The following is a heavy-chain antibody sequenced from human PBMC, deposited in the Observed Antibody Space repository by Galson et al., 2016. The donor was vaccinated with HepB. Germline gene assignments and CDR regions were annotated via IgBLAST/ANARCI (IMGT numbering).Heavy chain of an antibody. V-gene: IGHV1-46*01. D-gene: IGHD5-18*01. CDR2: INPSGGRT. J-gene: IGHJ6*02. Sequence: SVKVSCKASGYTFTTYYMHWVRQAPGQGLEWMGVINPSGGRTSYAQKFQGRVTMTRDTSTGTVYMELSSLRSEDTAVYYCARVNSFGYYFYYAMDVWGQGTAVTVSS. CDR3: ARVNSFGYYFYYAMDV. CDR1: GYTFTTYY.